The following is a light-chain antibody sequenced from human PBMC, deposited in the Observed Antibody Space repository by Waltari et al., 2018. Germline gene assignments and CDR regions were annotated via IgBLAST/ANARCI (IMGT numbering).Light chain of an antibody. Sequence: EIVLTQSPGSLSLSPGERATLSCRASQTISGSWLTWYQQKPGQAPRILIYGASSRATAIPDRFSGSGSGTDFTLTISRLEPEDFAVYYCQQYDGSSVTFGGGTKVEIK. CDR2: GAS. J-gene: IGKJ4*01. CDR1: QTISGSW. V-gene: IGKV3-20*01. CDR3: QQYDGSSVT.